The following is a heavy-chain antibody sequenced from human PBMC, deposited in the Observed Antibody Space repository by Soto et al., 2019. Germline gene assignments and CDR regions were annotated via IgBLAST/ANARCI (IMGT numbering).Heavy chain of an antibody. V-gene: IGHV4-59*08. D-gene: IGHD5-12*01. CDR1: GGSISSYY. CDR2: IYYSGST. Sequence: QVQLQESGPGLVKPSETLSLTCTVSGGSISSYYWSWIRQPPGKGLEWIGYIYYSGSTNYNPSLKSRVTVSVDTSRNQFSLRLSSVTAADTAVYSCARHKGSGYEDSFDFWGQGTLVTVSS. J-gene: IGHJ4*02. CDR3: ARHKGSGYEDSFDF.